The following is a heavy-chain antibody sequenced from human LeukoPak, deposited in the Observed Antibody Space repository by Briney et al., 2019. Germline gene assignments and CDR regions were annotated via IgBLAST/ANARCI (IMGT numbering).Heavy chain of an antibody. CDR2: IFYSGST. D-gene: IGHD3-22*01. CDR3: ARVTGYMIEDYFDY. J-gene: IGHJ4*02. V-gene: IGHV4-39*07. Sequence: PSETLSLTCTVSSGSISTSNYYWGWVRQPPGKALEWIGNIFYSGSTHYSPSLKSRVTISVETSKNQFSLKLSSVTAADTAVYYCARVTGYMIEDYFDYWGQGTLVTVSS. CDR1: SGSISTSNYY.